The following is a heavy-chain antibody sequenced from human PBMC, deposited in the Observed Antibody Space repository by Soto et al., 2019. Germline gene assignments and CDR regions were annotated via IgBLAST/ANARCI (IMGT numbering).Heavy chain of an antibody. Sequence: EVQLVESGGGLVNPGGSVRLSCAASGFTFSSYSMNWVRQAPGKGLEWVASISDTGYYIYHADSVKGRFTISRDNGKNSLYLQMNSLRVEDTAVYYCAREGGQDRNSEDFDSWGQGTLVTVSS. D-gene: IGHD3-16*01. CDR1: GFTFSSYS. J-gene: IGHJ4*02. V-gene: IGHV3-21*01. CDR3: AREGGQDRNSEDFDS. CDR2: ISDTGYYI.